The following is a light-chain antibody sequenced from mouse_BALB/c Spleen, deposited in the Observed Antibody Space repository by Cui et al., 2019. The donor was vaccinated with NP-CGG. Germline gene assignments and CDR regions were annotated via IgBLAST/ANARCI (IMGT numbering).Light chain of an antibody. CDR1: SGAVTTSNY. CDR2: GTN. Sequence: QAVVNQESALTTSPGETVTLTCRSSSGAVTTSNYANWVQEKPDHLFTVLIGGTNNRAPGVPARFSGSLIGDKAALTITGAQTEDEAIYFCALWYSNHWVFGGGTKLTVL. CDR3: ALWYSNHWV. V-gene: IGLV1*01. J-gene: IGLJ1*01.